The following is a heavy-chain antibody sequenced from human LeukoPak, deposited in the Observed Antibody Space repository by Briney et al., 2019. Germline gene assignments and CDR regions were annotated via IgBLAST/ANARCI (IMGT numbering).Heavy chain of an antibody. Sequence: QRGGSLRLSCAASGFTFSSYEMNWVRQAPGKGLEWVSAISDSGGRTFYADSVKGRFTISRDNYKNTLYPQINSLRAEDTAVYYCARRTALEQYCDYWGQGTLVTVSS. D-gene: IGHD1/OR15-1a*01. CDR2: ISDSGGRT. CDR3: ARRTALEQYCDY. CDR1: GFTFSSYE. V-gene: IGHV3-23*01. J-gene: IGHJ4*02.